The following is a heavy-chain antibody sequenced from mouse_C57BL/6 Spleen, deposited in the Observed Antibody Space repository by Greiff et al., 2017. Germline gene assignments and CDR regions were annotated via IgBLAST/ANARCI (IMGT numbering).Heavy chain of an antibody. Sequence: VHVKQSGPELVKPGASVKIPCKASGYTFTDYNMDWVKQRHGKSLEWIGDISPNNGGTIYNKKFKGKATLTVDKSSSSAYMVLRSLTSEDTAVYDCARWGLLPYYAMYYWGQSASVTVST. J-gene: IGHJ4*01. V-gene: IGHV1-18*01. CDR3: ARWGLLPYYAMYY. CDR2: ISPNNGGT. CDR1: GYTFTDYN.